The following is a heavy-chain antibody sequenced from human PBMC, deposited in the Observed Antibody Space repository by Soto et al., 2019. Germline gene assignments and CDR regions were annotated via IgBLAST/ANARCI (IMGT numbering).Heavy chain of an antibody. CDR1: GFSFGDYG. D-gene: IGHD2-15*01. Sequence: EVQLVESGGDLVQPGRSLRLSCAASGFSFGDYGMHWVRQVPGKGLEWVSGISWKSASIGYADTVKGRFTISRDNANNPLYLQMNSLSAEDTALYHCAKSRGGTANGLDVWGQGTTVTVSS. CDR2: ISWKSASI. V-gene: IGHV3-9*01. J-gene: IGHJ6*02. CDR3: AKSRGGTANGLDV.